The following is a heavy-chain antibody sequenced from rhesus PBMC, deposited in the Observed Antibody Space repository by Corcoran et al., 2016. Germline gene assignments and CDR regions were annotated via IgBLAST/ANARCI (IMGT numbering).Heavy chain of an antibody. J-gene: IGHJ4*01. D-gene: IGHD6-37*01. Sequence: QVQLQESGPGLVKPSETLSLTCAVSSGSISGYYWSWIRQPPGKGLEWIGRIYGRGGRTDSNPSLKSRVTISTDTSKNQFSLKLSSVTAADTAVYFCARRPNSGDWSLDYWGQGVLVTVSS. CDR2: IYGRGGRT. CDR1: SGSISGYY. V-gene: IGHV4-160*01. CDR3: ARRPNSGDWSLDY.